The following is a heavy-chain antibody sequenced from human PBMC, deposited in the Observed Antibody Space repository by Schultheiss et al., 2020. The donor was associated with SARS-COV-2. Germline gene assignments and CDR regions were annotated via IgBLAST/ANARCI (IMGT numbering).Heavy chain of an antibody. V-gene: IGHV4-34*01. CDR3: ARGDSSGTPST. Sequence: GSLRLSCTVSGGSISSYYWSWIRQPPGKGLEWIGEINHSGSTNYNPSLKSRVIMSLDTSKNQFSLRLSSVTAADTAVYYCARGDSSGTPSTWGQGTLVTVSS. CDR1: GGSISSYY. D-gene: IGHD3-22*01. CDR2: INHSGST. J-gene: IGHJ4*02.